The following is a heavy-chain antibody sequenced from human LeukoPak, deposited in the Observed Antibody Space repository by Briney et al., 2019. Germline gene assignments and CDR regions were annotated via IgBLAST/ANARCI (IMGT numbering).Heavy chain of an antibody. CDR1: GFTFSSYS. V-gene: IGHV3-30*18. CDR3: AKGLRAHYYGMDV. CDR2: ISYDGSNK. Sequence: GGSLRLSCAASGFTFSSYSMHWVRQAPGKGLEWVAVISYDGSNKYYADSVKGRFTISRDNSKNTLYLQMNSLRAEDTAVYYCAKGLRAHYYGMDVWGQGTTVTVSS. J-gene: IGHJ6*02.